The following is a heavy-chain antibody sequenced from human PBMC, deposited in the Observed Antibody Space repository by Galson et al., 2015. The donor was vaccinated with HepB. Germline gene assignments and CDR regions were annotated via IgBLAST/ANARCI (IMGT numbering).Heavy chain of an antibody. CDR2: IRSKAYGGTT. V-gene: IGHV3-49*03. Sequence: SLRLSCAASGFTFGDYAMSWFRQAPGKGLEWVGFIRSKAYGGTTEYAASVKGRFTISRDDSKSIAYLQMNSLKTEDTAVYYRTRSYSSSWYGADAFDIWGQGTMVTVSS. CDR3: TRSYSSSWYGADAFDI. D-gene: IGHD6-13*01. CDR1: GFTFGDYA. J-gene: IGHJ3*02.